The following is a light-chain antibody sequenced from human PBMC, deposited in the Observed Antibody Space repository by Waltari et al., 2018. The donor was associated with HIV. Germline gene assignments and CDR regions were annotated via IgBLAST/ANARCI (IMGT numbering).Light chain of an antibody. CDR1: QSVSSY. J-gene: IGKJ2*01. CDR2: DAS. CDR3: QQRSNWPPMYT. Sequence: EIVLTQSPATLSLSPGERATLSCRASQSVSSYLAWYQQKPGQAPRLLIYDASNMATGIPARFIGSGSGTDFTLTISSLEPEDFAVYYCQQRSNWPPMYTFGQGTKLEIK. V-gene: IGKV3-11*01.